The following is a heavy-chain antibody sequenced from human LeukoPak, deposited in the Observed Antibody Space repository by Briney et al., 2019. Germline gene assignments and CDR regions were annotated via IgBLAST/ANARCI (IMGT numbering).Heavy chain of an antibody. CDR1: GFTFSSYA. CDR3: AREGDYDYVWGSYRSFDY. Sequence: GGSLRLSCAASGFTFSSYAMHWVRQAPGKGLEWVAVISYDGSNKYYADSVKGRFTISRDNSKNTLYLQMNSLRAEDTAVYYCAREGDYDYVWGSYRSFDYWGQGTLVTVSS. D-gene: IGHD3-16*02. CDR2: ISYDGSNK. J-gene: IGHJ4*02. V-gene: IGHV3-30*04.